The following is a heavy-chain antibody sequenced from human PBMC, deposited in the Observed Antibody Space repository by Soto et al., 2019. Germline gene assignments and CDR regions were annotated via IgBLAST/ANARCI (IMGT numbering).Heavy chain of an antibody. V-gene: IGHV1-8*01. Sequence: QVQLVQSGAEVKKPGASVKVSWKASRYTFISYDINWVRQATGQGPEWMEWMIPKSANTGYAQNFQGRVTMSRNTSINRAYMELSSLRSEDTAVYYGARSPPWETTVTPYYCDCWGQGTLVTVS. J-gene: IGHJ4*02. CDR1: RYTFISYD. CDR2: MIPKSANT. D-gene: IGHD4-4*01. CDR3: ARSPPWETTVTPYYCDC.